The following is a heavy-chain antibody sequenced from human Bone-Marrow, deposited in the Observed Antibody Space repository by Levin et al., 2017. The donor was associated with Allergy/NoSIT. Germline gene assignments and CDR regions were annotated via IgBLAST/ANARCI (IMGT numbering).Heavy chain of an antibody. D-gene: IGHD4-11*01. J-gene: IGHJ5*02. CDR3: ARDYSDYTRFFDP. CDR1: GYTFTSYD. CDR2: MNPNSGNT. V-gene: IGHV1-8*01. Sequence: GESLKISCKASGYTFTSYDINWVRQATGQGLEWMGWMNPNSGNTGYAPKFQGRVTMTRNTSITTAYMELSSLRSEDTAVYYCARDYSDYTRFFDPWGQGTLVTVSS.